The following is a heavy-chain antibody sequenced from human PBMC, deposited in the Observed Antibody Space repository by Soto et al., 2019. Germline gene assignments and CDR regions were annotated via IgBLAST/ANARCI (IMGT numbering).Heavy chain of an antibody. CDR2: IYYSRST. CDR3: ARGNWVTIFGVDEQNAYDY. J-gene: IGHJ4*02. CDR1: GGSISSGGYY. V-gene: IGHV4-31*03. Sequence: QVQLQESGPGLVKPSQTLSLTCTVSGGSISSGGYYWSWIRQHPGKGLEWIGYIYYSRSTYYNPSLKSRVTISVDTSKNQFSLKLSSVTAADTAVYYCARGNWVTIFGVDEQNAYDYWGQGTLVTVSS. D-gene: IGHD3-3*01.